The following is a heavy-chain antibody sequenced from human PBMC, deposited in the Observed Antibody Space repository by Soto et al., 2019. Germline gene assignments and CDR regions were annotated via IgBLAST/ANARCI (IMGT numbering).Heavy chain of an antibody. CDR3: ARPTTAFLRGDWFDP. CDR1: GFTFSSYA. CDR2: ISYDGSNK. Sequence: QLQLVESGGGVVQPGRSLRLSCAASGFTFSSYAMHWVRQATGKGREWVAVISYDGSNKYYADSVKGRFTISRDNSKNTLYLQMNSLRAEDTAVYYCARPTTAFLRGDWFDPWGQGTLVTVSS. J-gene: IGHJ5*02. V-gene: IGHV3-30-3*01. D-gene: IGHD1-1*01.